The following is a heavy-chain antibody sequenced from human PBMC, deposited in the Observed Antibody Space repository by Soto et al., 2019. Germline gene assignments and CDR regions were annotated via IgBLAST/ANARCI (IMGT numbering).Heavy chain of an antibody. V-gene: IGHV1-46*01. CDR2: INPSGGST. Sequence: QVQLVQSGAEVKKPGASMKVSCKASGYTFTSYYMHWVRQAPGQGLEWMGVINPSGGSTNYALKFQGRITMTRDTSTSTVYMELSSLRSEDTAVYYCARVGRGYNYGGSFDYWGQGTLVTVSS. D-gene: IGHD1-1*01. J-gene: IGHJ4*02. CDR3: ARVGRGYNYGGSFDY. CDR1: GYTFTSYY.